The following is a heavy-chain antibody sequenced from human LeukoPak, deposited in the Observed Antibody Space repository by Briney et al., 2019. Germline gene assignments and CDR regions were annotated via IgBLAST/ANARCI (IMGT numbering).Heavy chain of an antibody. Sequence: ASVKVSCKASGYDFTSVGITWVRRAPGQGLGWMGWISPYNGNTRYAQKFQGRVAMTTDTSTTTAYMELRGLRFNDTAVYYCARAGSVSGWYFDYWGQGTLVTVSS. CDR3: ARAGSVSGWYFDY. J-gene: IGHJ4*02. D-gene: IGHD6-19*01. V-gene: IGHV1-18*01. CDR1: GYDFTSVG. CDR2: ISPYNGNT.